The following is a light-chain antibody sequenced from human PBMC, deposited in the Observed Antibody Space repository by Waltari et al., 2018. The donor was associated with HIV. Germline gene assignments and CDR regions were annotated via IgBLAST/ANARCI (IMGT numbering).Light chain of an antibody. CDR2: NVS. CDR1: SSDLGNYNY. V-gene: IGLV2-14*03. Sequence: QSALTQTASVSGSPGQSITISCPGTSSDLGNYNYVSWYQQYPGKAPKLLIYNVSNRPSGVSNRFSGSKSDNTASLTISGLQAEDEADYYCNSYTNNMTLVFGTGTKVTVL. J-gene: IGLJ1*01. CDR3: NSYTNNMTLV.